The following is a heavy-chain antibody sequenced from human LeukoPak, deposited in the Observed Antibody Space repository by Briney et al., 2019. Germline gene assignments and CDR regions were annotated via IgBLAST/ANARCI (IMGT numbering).Heavy chain of an antibody. Sequence: ASVKVSCKASGGTFSSYAISWVRQAPGQGLEWMGLINPTGGNTGYAQKFQGRVTMTRDMSTSTDYMELSSLRSEDTAIYYCARDNSVGDNAWWFDPWGQGTLVTVSS. J-gene: IGHJ5*02. D-gene: IGHD1-26*01. CDR3: ARDNSVGDNAWWFDP. CDR2: INPTGGNT. CDR1: GGTFSSYA. V-gene: IGHV1-46*01.